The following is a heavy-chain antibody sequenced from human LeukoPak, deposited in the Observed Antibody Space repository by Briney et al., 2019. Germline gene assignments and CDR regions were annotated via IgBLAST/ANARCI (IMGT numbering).Heavy chain of an antibody. V-gene: IGHV4-39*02. CDR3: ARDLGNWNEGRVELDH. D-gene: IGHD1-1*01. Sequence: PSETLSLTCTVSGGSISSSSYYWGWIRQPPGKGLEWIGSIYYSGSTYYNPSLKSRVTISVDTSKNQFSLKLSSVTAADTAVYYCARDLGNWNEGRVELDHWGQGTLVTVSS. CDR1: GGSISSSSYY. CDR2: IYYSGST. J-gene: IGHJ4*02.